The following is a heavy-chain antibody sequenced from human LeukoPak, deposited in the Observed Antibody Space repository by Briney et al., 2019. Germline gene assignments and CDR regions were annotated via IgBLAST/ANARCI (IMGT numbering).Heavy chain of an antibody. J-gene: IGHJ4*02. D-gene: IGHD6-13*01. CDR2: INPNSGGT. CDR3: ARAIRGYSSSWYVLADY. Sequence: GASVKVSCKASGYTFTGHYMHWVRQAPGQGLEWMGWINPNSGGTNYAQKFQGRVTMTRDTSISTAYMELSRLRSDDTAVYYCARAIRGYSSSWYVLADYWGQGTLVTVSS. V-gene: IGHV1-2*02. CDR1: GYTFTGHY.